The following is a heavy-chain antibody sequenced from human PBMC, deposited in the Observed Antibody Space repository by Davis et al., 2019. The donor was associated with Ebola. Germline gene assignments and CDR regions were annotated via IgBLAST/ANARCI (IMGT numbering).Heavy chain of an antibody. D-gene: IGHD3-22*01. J-gene: IGHJ5*02. V-gene: IGHV4-61*01. CDR3: ARVDEGTSYYYDMRFDP. CDR2: IYYSGST. Sequence: PSETLSLTCTVSGGSVSSGSYYWSWIRQPPGKGLEWIGYIYYSGSTNYNPSLKSRVTISVDTSKNQFSLKLSSVTAADTAVYYCARVDEGTSYYYDMRFDPWGQGTLVTVSS. CDR1: GGSVSSGSYY.